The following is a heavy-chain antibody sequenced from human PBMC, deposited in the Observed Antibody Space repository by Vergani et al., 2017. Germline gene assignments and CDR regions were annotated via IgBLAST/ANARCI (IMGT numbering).Heavy chain of an antibody. V-gene: IGHV4-59*02. D-gene: IGHD3-10*01. J-gene: IGHJ4*02. CDR1: GASVNSYY. Sequence: QVQLQESGPRLVKPSQTLSLPCNVSGASVNSYYWSWIRQPPGKGLEWMGYVSFRGDTLYDPSVKGRMTISLNTSSNQFSLYLPSVTAADTAVYYCARSRIYYGAGSPDYWGQGTLVTVSS. CDR3: ARSRIYYGAGSPDY. CDR2: VSFRGDT.